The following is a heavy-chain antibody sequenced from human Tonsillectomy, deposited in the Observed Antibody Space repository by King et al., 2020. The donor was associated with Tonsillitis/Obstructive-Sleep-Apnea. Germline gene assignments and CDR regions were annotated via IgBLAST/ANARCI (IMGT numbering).Heavy chain of an antibody. CDR2: INAGNGNT. CDR3: ARDRASGTRWFDP. Sequence: QLVQSGAEVKKPGASVKVSCKASGYTFTSYAMHWVRQAPGQRLEWMGWINAGNGNTKYSQKFLVKVTITRDTSASTAYMELGSLRSEDTAVYYCARDRASGTRWFDPWGQGTLVTVSS. CDR1: GYTFTSYA. D-gene: IGHD1-1*01. J-gene: IGHJ5*02. V-gene: IGHV1-3*01.